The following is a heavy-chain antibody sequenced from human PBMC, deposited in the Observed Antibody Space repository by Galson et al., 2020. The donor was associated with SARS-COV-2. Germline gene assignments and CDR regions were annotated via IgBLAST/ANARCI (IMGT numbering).Heavy chain of an antibody. J-gene: IGHJ4*02. CDR3: ARYCSSGGCLHFDH. CDR1: GASLTASHYY. CDR2: ISETGST. D-gene: IGHD2-15*01. Sequence: SETLSLTCTVSGASLTASHYYWTWIRQSPGKGLVYLGFISETGSTNYSPSLESRVTISMDTSRNQFSLELRSVTAADTALYYCARYCSSGGCLHFDHWGQGSLVTVSS. V-gene: IGHV4-61*01.